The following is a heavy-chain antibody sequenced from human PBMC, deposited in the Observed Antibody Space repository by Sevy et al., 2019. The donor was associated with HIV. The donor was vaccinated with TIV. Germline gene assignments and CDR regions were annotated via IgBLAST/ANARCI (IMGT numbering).Heavy chain of an antibody. CDR2: ISSDSSRI. CDR1: GFTVSSKY. V-gene: IGHV3-48*01. D-gene: IGHD5-12*01. CDR3: AREGGYTDQGMDV. J-gene: IGHJ6*02. Sequence: GGSLRLSCAASGFTVSSKYMSWVRQAPGKGVEWVSYISSDSSRIYYADSVKGRLTISRDNAKNSLYVQMNRLRAEDTAVYYCAREGGYTDQGMDVWGQGTTVTVSS.